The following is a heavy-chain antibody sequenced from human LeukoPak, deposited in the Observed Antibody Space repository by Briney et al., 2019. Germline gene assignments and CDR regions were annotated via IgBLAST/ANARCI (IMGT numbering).Heavy chain of an antibody. CDR2: ISWNSGYI. D-gene: IGHD6-19*01. CDR3: AKVRGTYSSGYFFDD. CDR1: GFTFDNYA. Sequence: GRSLRLSCAASGFTFDNYAMHGVRQAPGKGLEWLSIISWNSGYIGYADSVKGRFTISRDNAKKSLDLQMNSLRAEDTAFYYCAKVRGTYSSGYFFDDWGQGTLVTVSS. V-gene: IGHV3-9*01. J-gene: IGHJ4*02.